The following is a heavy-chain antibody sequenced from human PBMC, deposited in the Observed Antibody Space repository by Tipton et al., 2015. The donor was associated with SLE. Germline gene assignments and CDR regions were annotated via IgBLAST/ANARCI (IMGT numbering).Heavy chain of an antibody. CDR1: GFTFSAYW. CDR3: ATSKDAAGTD. V-gene: IGHV3-7*01. D-gene: IGHD1-1*01. Sequence: GSLRLSCAVSGFTFSAYWMSWVRQAPGKGLEWVGNINQDGSTRHYVDSVKGRFTISRDNAKNSVYLQMNSLRGEDTAVYYRATSKDAAGTDRGQGTLVNVSS. CDR2: INQDGSTR. J-gene: IGHJ1*01.